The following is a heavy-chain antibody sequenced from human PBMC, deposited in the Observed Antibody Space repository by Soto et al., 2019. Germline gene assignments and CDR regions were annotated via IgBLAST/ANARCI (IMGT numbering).Heavy chain of an antibody. CDR2: TIPIFGTA. CDR3: ARALDIVVVVAATGWFDP. V-gene: IGHV1-69*12. J-gene: IGHJ5*02. Sequence: QVQLVQSGAEVKKPGSSVKVSCKASGGTFSSYAISWVRQAPGQGLEWMGGTIPIFGTANYAQKFQGRVTITADESTRPAYMELSSPRSEDTAVYYCARALDIVVVVAATGWFDPWGQGTLVTVSS. CDR1: GGTFSSYA. D-gene: IGHD2-15*01.